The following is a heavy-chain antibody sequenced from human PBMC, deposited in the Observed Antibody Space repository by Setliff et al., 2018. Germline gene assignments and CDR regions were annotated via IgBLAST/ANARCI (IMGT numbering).Heavy chain of an antibody. CDR2: ISGDGDTT. Sequence: GGSLRLSCEGSGFIFGSYAMGWVRQAPGKGLEWLSSISGDGDTTYNADSVNGRFTISRDNAKNTLYLQMNSLRAEDTAVYYCARVSSSGSYYLAMPAAFDIWGQGTMVT. V-gene: IGHV3-23*01. CDR1: GFIFGSYA. CDR3: ARVSSSGSYYLAMPAAFDI. D-gene: IGHD1-26*01. J-gene: IGHJ3*02.